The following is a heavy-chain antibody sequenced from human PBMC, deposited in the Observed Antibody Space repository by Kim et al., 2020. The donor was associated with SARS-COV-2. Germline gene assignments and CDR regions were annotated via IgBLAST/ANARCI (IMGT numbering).Heavy chain of an antibody. Sequence: AGSVKGRFTISRDNSKSTVYLQMNSLRADDTAVYYCARVFGRGNFDNWGQGTLVSVSP. D-gene: IGHD3-3*01. CDR3: ARVFGRGNFDN. V-gene: IGHV3-30*07. J-gene: IGHJ4*02.